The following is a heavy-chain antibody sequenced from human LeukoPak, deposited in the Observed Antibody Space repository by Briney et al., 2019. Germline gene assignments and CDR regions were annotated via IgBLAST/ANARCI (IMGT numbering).Heavy chain of an antibody. Sequence: GGSLRLSCAASGVTSSSYAISWVRPAPGEGLERGSATCGSVGSPYYIDSVKGRFTISRDNSKNTLYLQMNSLRAEDTAVYYCAKDYYSYGSTAEYFQHWGQGTLVTVSS. CDR2: TCGSVGSP. D-gene: IGHD5-18*01. J-gene: IGHJ1*01. CDR3: AKDYYSYGSTAEYFQH. V-gene: IGHV3-23*01. CDR1: GVTSSSYA.